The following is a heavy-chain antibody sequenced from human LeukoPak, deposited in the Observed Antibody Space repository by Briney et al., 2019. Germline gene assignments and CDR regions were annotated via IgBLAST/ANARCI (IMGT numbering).Heavy chain of an antibody. CDR2: ISYDGSNK. J-gene: IGHJ6*02. CDR3: AKGDGEDLMDV. Sequence: GGSLRLSCAASGFTFSSYGMHWVRQAPGKGLEWVAVISYDGSNKYYADSVKGRFTISRDNSKNTLYLQMNSLRAEDTAVYYCAKGDGEDLMDVWGQGTTVTVSS. V-gene: IGHV3-30*18. CDR1: GFTFSSYG.